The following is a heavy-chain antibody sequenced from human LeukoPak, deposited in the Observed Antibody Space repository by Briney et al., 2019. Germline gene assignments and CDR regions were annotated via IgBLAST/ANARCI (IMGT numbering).Heavy chain of an antibody. Sequence: GGSLRLSCAASGFTVSSNYMSWVRQAPGKGLEWVSVIYSGGSTYYADSVKGRFTISRDNSKNTLYLQMNSLRAEDTAVYYCAREDYGSGSYEPNWFDPWGQGTLVTVSS. CDR3: AREDYGSGSYEPNWFDP. D-gene: IGHD3-10*01. J-gene: IGHJ5*02. V-gene: IGHV3-66*01. CDR1: GFTVSSNY. CDR2: IYSGGST.